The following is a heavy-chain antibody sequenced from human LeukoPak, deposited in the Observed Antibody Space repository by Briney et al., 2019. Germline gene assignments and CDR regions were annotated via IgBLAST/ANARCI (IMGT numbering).Heavy chain of an antibody. CDR1: GGSISSYY. V-gene: IGHV4-4*07. CDR3: ARDKYGSGSYANWFDP. D-gene: IGHD3-10*01. CDR2: IYTSGST. Sequence: PSETLSFTCTVSGGSISSYYWSWIRQPAGKGLEWIGRIYTSGSTNYNPSLKSRVTMSVDTSKNQFSLKLSSVTAADTAVYYCARDKYGSGSYANWFDPWGQGTLVTVSS. J-gene: IGHJ5*02.